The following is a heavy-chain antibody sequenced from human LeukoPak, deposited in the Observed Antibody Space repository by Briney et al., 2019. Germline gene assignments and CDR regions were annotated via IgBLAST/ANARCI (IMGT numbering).Heavy chain of an antibody. CDR2: IYTSGST. CDR3: ARDGYYYDTSGYGLDY. CDR1: GGSISSYY. Sequence: SETLSLTCTVSGGSISSYYWSWIRQPAGKGLEWIGRIYTSGSTNYNPSLKGRVTMSVDTSKNRFSLKLSSVTAADTAVYYCARDGYYYDTSGYGLDYWGQGTLVTVSS. D-gene: IGHD3-22*01. J-gene: IGHJ4*02. V-gene: IGHV4-4*07.